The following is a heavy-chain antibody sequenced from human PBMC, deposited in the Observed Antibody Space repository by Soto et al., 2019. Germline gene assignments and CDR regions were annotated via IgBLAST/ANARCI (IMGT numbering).Heavy chain of an antibody. CDR3: AKTACGYTTDSAFDL. CDR1: GFTFSSYA. D-gene: IGHD5-12*01. CDR2: ISGGGGST. Sequence: EVRLLESGGNLVQPGGSLTLSCVASGFTFSSYALSWVRQAPGKGLEWVSGISGGGGSTYNAESVKGRFTISRDNSKNTLYLHMNSLRAEDTALYYCAKTACGYTTDSAFDLWGQGTMVTVSS. V-gene: IGHV3-23*01. J-gene: IGHJ3*01.